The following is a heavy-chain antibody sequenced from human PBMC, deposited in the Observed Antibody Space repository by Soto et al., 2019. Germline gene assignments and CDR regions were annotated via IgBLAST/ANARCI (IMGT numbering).Heavy chain of an antibody. CDR3: ARRQISPPTRGAASARGAMDV. Sequence: ASVKVSCKASGYTFTNYGITWVRQAPGQGLEWMGWISAYNGNTHYTQRLQGRVTMTTDTSTSTAYMELRGLRSDDTAVYYSARRQISPPTRGAASARGAMDVWGQGITVTVSS. D-gene: IGHD6-13*01. CDR2: ISAYNGNT. J-gene: IGHJ6*02. CDR1: GYTFTNYG. V-gene: IGHV1-18*01.